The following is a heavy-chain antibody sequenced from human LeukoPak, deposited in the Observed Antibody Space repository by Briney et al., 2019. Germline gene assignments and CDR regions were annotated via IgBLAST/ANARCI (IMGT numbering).Heavy chain of an antibody. J-gene: IGHJ4*02. D-gene: IGHD6-19*01. V-gene: IGHV1-18*01. CDR3: ARDNMFVVAGTRAYFDY. Sequence: ASVKVSCKASGYTFTSYGISWVRQAPGQGLEWMGWISAYNGNTNYAQKLQGRVTMTTDTSTSTAYMNLRSLRSDDTAVYYCARDNMFVVAGTRAYFDYWGQGTLVTVSS. CDR1: GYTFTSYG. CDR2: ISAYNGNT.